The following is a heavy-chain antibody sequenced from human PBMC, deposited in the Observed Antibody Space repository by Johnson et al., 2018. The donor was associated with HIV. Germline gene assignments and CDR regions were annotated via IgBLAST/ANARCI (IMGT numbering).Heavy chain of an antibody. V-gene: IGHV3-30-3*01. CDR2: ISYDGGDT. J-gene: IGHJ3*02. CDR1: GFTFSSYA. D-gene: IGHD1-1*01. CDR3: AREELEPDVFDI. Sequence: QVQLVESGGGVVLPGGSLRLSCAASGFTFSSYAMHWVRQAPGKGLEWLAIISYDGGDTWYADSVKGRFTISRDNSKNTLYLQMNSLRAEDTAVYYCAREELEPDVFDIWGQGTMVTVSS.